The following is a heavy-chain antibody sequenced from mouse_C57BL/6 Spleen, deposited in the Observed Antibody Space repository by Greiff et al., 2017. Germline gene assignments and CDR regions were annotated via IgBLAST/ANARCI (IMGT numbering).Heavy chain of an antibody. J-gene: IGHJ4*01. Sequence: EVQLQESGPGLVKPSQSLSLTCSVTGYSITSGYYWNWIRQFPGNKLEWMGYISYDGSNNYNPSLKNRISITRDTSKNQFFLKLNSVTTEDTATYYCARYGNLYYAMDYWGQGTSVTVSS. D-gene: IGHD2-1*01. CDR1: GYSITSGYY. V-gene: IGHV3-6*01. CDR3: ARYGNLYYAMDY. CDR2: ISYDGSN.